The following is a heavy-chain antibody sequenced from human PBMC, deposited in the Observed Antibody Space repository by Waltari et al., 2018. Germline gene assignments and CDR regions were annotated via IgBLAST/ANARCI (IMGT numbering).Heavy chain of an antibody. CDR2: INHSGST. CDR1: GGSFSGYY. Sequence: QVQLQQWGAGLLKPSETLSLTCAVYGGSFSGYYWSWLRQPPGTGLEWIGEINHSGSTNYNPSLKSRVTISVDTSKNQFSLKLSSVTAADTAVYYCARGRLYYGSGATFDYWGQGTLVTVSS. D-gene: IGHD3-10*01. J-gene: IGHJ4*02. V-gene: IGHV4-34*01. CDR3: ARGRLYYGSGATFDY.